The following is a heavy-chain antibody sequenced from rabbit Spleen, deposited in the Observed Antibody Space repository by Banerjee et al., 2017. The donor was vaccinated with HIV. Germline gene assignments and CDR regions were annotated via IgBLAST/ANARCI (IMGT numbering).Heavy chain of an antibody. CDR3: ARGDSDSWVGGGWVPKL. Sequence: QEQLEESGRGLVQPGASLTLTCKASGFSFSSGYYMSWVRQAPGKGLEWIACIGAGSSGATYYASWVNGRFTLSKTSSTTVTLQMTSLTAADTATYFCARGDSDSWVGGGWVPKLWGQGTLVTVS. CDR2: IGAGSSGAT. D-gene: IGHD6-1*01. J-gene: IGHJ3*01. CDR1: GFSFSSGYY. V-gene: IGHV1S45*01.